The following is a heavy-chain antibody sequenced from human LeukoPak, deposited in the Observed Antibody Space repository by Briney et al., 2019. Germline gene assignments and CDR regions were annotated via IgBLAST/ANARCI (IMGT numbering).Heavy chain of an antibody. CDR2: ISGDGSRT. Sequence: GGSLRLSCAASGFTFSSYAMSWVRQAPGEGLEWVSNISGDGSRTEYADYVKGRFTISRDNSKNTLYLQMNSLRADDTAVCYCARGGPYSSSQSWFDPWGQGTLVTVSS. CDR1: GFTFSSYA. CDR3: ARGGPYSSSQSWFDP. D-gene: IGHD6-19*01. V-gene: IGHV3-23*01. J-gene: IGHJ5*02.